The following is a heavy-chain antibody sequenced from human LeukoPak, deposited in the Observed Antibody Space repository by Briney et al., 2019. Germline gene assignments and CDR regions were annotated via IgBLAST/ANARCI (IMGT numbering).Heavy chain of an antibody. CDR2: ISGSGGST. CDR1: GFTFSSYA. V-gene: IGHV3-23*01. Sequence: GGSLRLSCAASGFTFSSYAMSWVRQAPGKGLEWVSAISGSGGSTYYADSEKGRFTISRDNSKNTLYLQMNSLRAEDTAVYYCARDCSSTRCIDYWGQGTLVTVSS. J-gene: IGHJ4*02. D-gene: IGHD2-2*01. CDR3: ARDCSSTRCIDY.